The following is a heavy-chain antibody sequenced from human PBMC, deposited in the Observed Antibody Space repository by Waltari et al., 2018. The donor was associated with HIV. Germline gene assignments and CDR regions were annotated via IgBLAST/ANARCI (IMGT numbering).Heavy chain of an antibody. CDR3: ARDSPRGFDY. CDR1: GGSISSYY. J-gene: IGHJ4*02. Sequence: QVQLQESGPGLVKPSETLSLTCTVSGGSISSYYWSWIRQPPGKGLEWIGYIYYSGSTNYNPTFKSRVTISVDTSKNQFSLKLSSVTAADTAVYYCARDSPRGFDYWGQGTLVTVSS. CDR2: IYYSGST. D-gene: IGHD3-10*01. V-gene: IGHV4-59*01.